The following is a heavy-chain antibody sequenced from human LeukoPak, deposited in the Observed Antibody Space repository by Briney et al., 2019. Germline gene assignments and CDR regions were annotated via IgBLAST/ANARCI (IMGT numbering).Heavy chain of an antibody. Sequence: ASVKVSCKASGYTFTGYYIHWVRQAPGQGLEWMGWINPNSGGTNYAQKFQGRVTMTRDTSISTAYMELSRLRSDDTAVYYCARAPYYSSSTFDPWGQGTLVTVSS. V-gene: IGHV1-2*02. CDR3: ARAPYYSSSTFDP. CDR2: INPNSGGT. CDR1: GYTFTGYY. D-gene: IGHD6-13*01. J-gene: IGHJ5*02.